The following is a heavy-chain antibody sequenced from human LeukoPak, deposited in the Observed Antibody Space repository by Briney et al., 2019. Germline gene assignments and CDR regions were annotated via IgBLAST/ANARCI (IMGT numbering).Heavy chain of an antibody. CDR3: VRSPACSSGTCYPNWFDP. Sequence: RGESLKISCKGSGYSFTNNWIGWVRQMPGKGLEWMGITYPGDSNTRYSPSFQGQVTISADKSISSAYLQWSSLKASDTAMYYCVRSPACSSGTCYPNWFDPWGQGTLVTVSS. J-gene: IGHJ5*02. D-gene: IGHD2-15*01. V-gene: IGHV5-51*01. CDR1: GYSFTNNW. CDR2: TYPGDSNT.